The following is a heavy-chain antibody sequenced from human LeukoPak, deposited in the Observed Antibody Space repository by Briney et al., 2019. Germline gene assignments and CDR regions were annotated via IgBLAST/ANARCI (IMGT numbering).Heavy chain of an antibody. CDR2: VYTSGST. CDR3: ARDSDYGDYVDY. J-gene: IGHJ4*02. D-gene: IGHD4-17*01. Sequence: SQTLSLTCTVSGGSISNGSHYWSWIRQPAGKALEWIGRVYTSGSTDYNPSLKSRVAISVDTSKNQFSLKLSSVTAADTAVYYCARDSDYGDYVDYWGQGTLVTVSS. V-gene: IGHV4-61*02. CDR1: GGSISNGSHY.